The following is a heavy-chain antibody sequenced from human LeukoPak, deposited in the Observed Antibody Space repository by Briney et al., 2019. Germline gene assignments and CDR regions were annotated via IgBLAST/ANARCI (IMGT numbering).Heavy chain of an antibody. CDR2: ITGSGGTT. D-gene: IGHD3-3*01. CDR1: GFTFSVYW. J-gene: IGHJ4*02. CDR3: AKAWSITIFGVVISYFDY. Sequence: GGSLRLSCAASGFTFSVYWMHWVRQAPGKGLEWVSTITGSGGTTYYADSVKGRFTISRDNSKNTLYLQMNSLRAEDTAVYYCAKAWSITIFGVVISYFDYWGQGTLVTVSS. V-gene: IGHV3-23*01.